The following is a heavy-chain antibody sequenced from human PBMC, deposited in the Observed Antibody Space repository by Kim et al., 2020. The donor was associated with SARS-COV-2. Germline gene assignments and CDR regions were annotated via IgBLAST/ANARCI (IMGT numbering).Heavy chain of an antibody. Sequence: EQKFQGRVTMTRDTSTSTVYMELSSLRSEDTAVYYCARGSSRSVFYWFDPWGQGTLVTVSS. D-gene: IGHD3-10*01. CDR3: ARGSSRSVFYWFDP. V-gene: IGHV1-46*01. J-gene: IGHJ5*02.